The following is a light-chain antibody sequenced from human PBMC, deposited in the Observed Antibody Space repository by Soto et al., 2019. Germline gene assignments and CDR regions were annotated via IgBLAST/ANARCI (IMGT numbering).Light chain of an antibody. CDR1: QSISSY. CDR2: AAS. J-gene: IGKJ4*01. Sequence: DIQMTQSPSSLSASVGDRVTITCRARQSISSYLNWYQQKPGKAPKLLIYAASSLQSGVTSRFSGSGSGTDFTLTISILQPEDFATYYCQQSYSTPLTFGGGTKVEIK. CDR3: QQSYSTPLT. V-gene: IGKV1-39*01.